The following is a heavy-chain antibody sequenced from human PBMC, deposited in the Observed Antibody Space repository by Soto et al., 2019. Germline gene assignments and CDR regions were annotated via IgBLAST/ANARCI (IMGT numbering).Heavy chain of an antibody. Sequence: PGESLKISCKGSGYSFTSYWISWVRQMPGKGLEWMGRIDPSDSYTNYSPSFQGHVTISADKSISTAYLQWSSLKASDTAMYYCARRTGTAAAGRARYYYYGMDVWGQRTTVPVSS. J-gene: IGHJ6*02. CDR1: GYSFTSYW. CDR2: IDPSDSYT. V-gene: IGHV5-10-1*01. D-gene: IGHD6-13*01. CDR3: ARRTGTAAAGRARYYYYGMDV.